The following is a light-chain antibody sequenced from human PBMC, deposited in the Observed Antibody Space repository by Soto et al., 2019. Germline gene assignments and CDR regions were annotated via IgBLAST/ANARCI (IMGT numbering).Light chain of an antibody. J-gene: IGKJ1*01. CDR3: QQYNSYSQT. V-gene: IGKV3D-7*01. CDR2: GAS. CDR1: QSVSSSY. Sequence: PGERVTLSCRASQSVSSSYLTWYQQKPGQAPRLLIYGASTRATSIPARFSGSGSGTDFTLTISSLQPDDFATYYCQQYNSYSQTFGQGTKLDI.